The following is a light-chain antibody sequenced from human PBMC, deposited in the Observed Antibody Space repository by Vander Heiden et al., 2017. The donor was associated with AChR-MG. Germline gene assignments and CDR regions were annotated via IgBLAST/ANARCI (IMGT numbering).Light chain of an antibody. V-gene: IGKV3D-15*01. CDR1: QSVGSH. CDR3: QQYNNWPPFT. CDR2: GAS. J-gene: IGKJ3*01. Sequence: EIVMTQSLATLSVSPGERATLSCRASQSVGSHLAWYQQRAGQAPRRLIYGASTRATGIPARFTGNGSGTEFTLTISSLQSEDFAVYCCQQYNNWPPFTFGPGTKVDIK.